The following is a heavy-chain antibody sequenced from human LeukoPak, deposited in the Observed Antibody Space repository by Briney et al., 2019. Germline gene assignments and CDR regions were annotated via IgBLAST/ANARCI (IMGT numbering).Heavy chain of an antibody. D-gene: IGHD6-13*01. J-gene: IGHJ4*02. CDR1: GFTFSSYA. CDR2: ISYDGSNK. CDR3: ARDTDSWYFDY. V-gene: IGHV3-30*04. Sequence: GGSLRLSCAASGFTFSSYAMHWVRQAPGKGLEWAAIISYDGSNKYYADSVKGRFTISRDNSENTLYLQMNSLRAEDTAVYYCARDTDSWYFDYWGQGTLVTVSS.